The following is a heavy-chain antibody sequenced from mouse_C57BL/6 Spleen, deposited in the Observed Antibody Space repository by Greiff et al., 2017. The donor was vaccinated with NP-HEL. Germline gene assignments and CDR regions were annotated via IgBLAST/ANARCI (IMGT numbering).Heavy chain of an antibody. V-gene: IGHV1-59*01. CDR2: IDPSDSYT. J-gene: IGHJ2*01. D-gene: IGHD4-1*01. CDR1: GYTFTSYW. Sequence: VQLQQPGAELVRPGTSVKLSCKASGYTFTSYWMHWVKQRPGQGLEWIGVIDPSDSYTNYNQKFKGKATLTVDTSSSTAYMQLSSLTSEDSAVYYCATWAFDYWGQGTTLTVSS. CDR3: ATWAFDY.